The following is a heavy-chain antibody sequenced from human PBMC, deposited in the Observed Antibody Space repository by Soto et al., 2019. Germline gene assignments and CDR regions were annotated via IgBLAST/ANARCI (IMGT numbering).Heavy chain of an antibody. V-gene: IGHV3-30*03. CDR3: ATFGIYDFWRGYPHRDAFDL. Sequence: QAQLVESGGGVVQPGTSLTLSCAASGFVFSSYGFHWVRHAPGKGLEWVAIISYDGSSNYYADSVKGRFTISRDNSKSALFLKMNSLRTEDSAIYYCATFGIYDFWRGYPHRDAFDLWGQGTMVTVFS. CDR1: GFVFSSYG. J-gene: IGHJ3*01. D-gene: IGHD3-3*01. CDR2: ISYDGSSN.